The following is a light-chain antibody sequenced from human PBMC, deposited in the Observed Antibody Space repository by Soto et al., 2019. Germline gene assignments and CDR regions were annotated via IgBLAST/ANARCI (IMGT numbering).Light chain of an antibody. CDR3: QQYTSSPLYT. J-gene: IGKJ2*01. CDR1: QSVTSNY. Sequence: EIVLTQSPGTLSLSPGERATLSCRASQSVTSNYLAWYQQKPGQAPRLLIYGASTRATDIPDRFSGGGSGTDFTLTISRLEPEDFAVYYCQQYTSSPLYTFGQGTKLEI. CDR2: GAS. V-gene: IGKV3-20*01.